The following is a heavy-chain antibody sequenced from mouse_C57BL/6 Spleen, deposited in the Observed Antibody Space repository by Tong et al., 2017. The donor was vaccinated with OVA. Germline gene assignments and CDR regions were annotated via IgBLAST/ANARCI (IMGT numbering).Heavy chain of an antibody. CDR1: GYTFTDYY. V-gene: IGHV1-26*01. Sequence: EVQLQESGPELVKPGASVKISCKASGYTFTDYYMNWVKQSHGKSLEWIGDINPNNGGTSYNQKFKGKATLTVDKSSSTAYMELRSLTSEDSAVYYCASYSNYGYYAMDYWGQGTSVTVSS. J-gene: IGHJ4*01. CDR2: INPNNGGT. CDR3: ASYSNYGYYAMDY. D-gene: IGHD2-5*01.